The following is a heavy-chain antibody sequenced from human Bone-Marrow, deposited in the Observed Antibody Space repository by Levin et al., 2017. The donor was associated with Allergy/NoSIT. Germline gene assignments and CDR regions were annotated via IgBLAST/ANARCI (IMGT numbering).Heavy chain of an antibody. D-gene: IGHD3-22*01. V-gene: IGHV3-23*01. CDR3: AGYDTSAYHSPFDY. J-gene: IGHJ4*02. Sequence: PGGSLRLSCAASGFIFSNYAMNWVRQAPGKGLEWVSQISGSGGNTHYADSVKARFTFSRDNSKNTLYLQMNSLRAEDTAVYYCAGYDTSAYHSPFDYWGQGTLVTVSS. CDR2: ISGSGGNT. CDR1: GFIFSNYA.